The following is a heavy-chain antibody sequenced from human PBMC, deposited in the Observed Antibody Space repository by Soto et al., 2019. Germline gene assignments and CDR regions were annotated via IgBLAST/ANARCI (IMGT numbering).Heavy chain of an antibody. D-gene: IGHD1-1*01. J-gene: IGHJ4*02. CDR1: GYAFTTYG. V-gene: IGHV1-18*01. CDR2: ISAHNGNT. Sequence: QVHLVQSGAEVKKPGASVKVSCQGSGYAFTTYGITWVRQATGQGLEWMGWISAHNGNTNYAQKLQGRVTVTRDTSTSTAYMQLRSLRYDVTPVYYCARGRYGDYWGQGALVTVSS. CDR3: ARGRYGDY.